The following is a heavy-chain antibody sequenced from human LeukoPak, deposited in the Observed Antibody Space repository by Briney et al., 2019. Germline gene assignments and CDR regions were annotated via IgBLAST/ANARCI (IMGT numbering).Heavy chain of an antibody. CDR1: GFTFSGYW. D-gene: IGHD2-21*02. CDR2: IKQDGSPK. CDR3: ARSRGDFERGYFDY. Sequence: GGALRLSCAASGFTFSGYWRNWVRQTPGKGLGWVANIKQDGSPKYYVDSVKGRFPVSRDNARNSLYMQMNSLRAEDTAVYYCARSRGDFERGYFDYWGQGTLVTVSS. V-gene: IGHV3-7*01. J-gene: IGHJ4*02.